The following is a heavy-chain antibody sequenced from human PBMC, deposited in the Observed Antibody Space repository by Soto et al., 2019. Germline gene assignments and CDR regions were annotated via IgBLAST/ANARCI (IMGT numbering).Heavy chain of an antibody. CDR1: GGTFSSYA. CDR2: IIPISGTA. CDR3: ARSQGSSTSLEIYYYYYYGMDV. V-gene: IGHV1-69*01. J-gene: IGHJ6*02. Sequence: QVQLVQSGAEVKKPGSSVKVSCKASGGTFSSYAISWVRQAPGQGLEWMGGIIPISGTANYAQKLQGRVTNTADESTSTAYMELSSLRSEDTAVYYCARSQGSSTSLEIYYYYYYGMDVWGQGTTVTVSS. D-gene: IGHD2-2*01.